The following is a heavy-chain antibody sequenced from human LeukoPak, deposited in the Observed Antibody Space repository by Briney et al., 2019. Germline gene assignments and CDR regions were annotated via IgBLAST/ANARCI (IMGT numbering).Heavy chain of an antibody. CDR2: IYYSGST. Sequence: PSETLSLTCTVSGGSISSYHWSWIRQPPGKGLEWIGFIYYSGSTNYNPSLKSRVIISVDTFKNQISLKLSSVTAADTAVYYCARGNSGYDYAFDIWGQGTMVSVSS. V-gene: IGHV4-59*01. J-gene: IGHJ3*02. D-gene: IGHD5-12*01. CDR3: ARGNSGYDYAFDI. CDR1: GGSISSYH.